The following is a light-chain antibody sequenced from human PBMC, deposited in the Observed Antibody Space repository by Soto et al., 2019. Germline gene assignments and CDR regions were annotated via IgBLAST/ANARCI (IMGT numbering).Light chain of an antibody. CDR1: QGISNY. CDR3: EEYDSAPWT. CDR2: AAS. V-gene: IGKV1-27*01. J-gene: IGKJ1*01. Sequence: DIQMTQSPSSLSASVRDRVTITCRASQGISNYLAWYQQKPGKVPKLLIYAASTLQSGVPSRFSGSGSGTDFTLTISSLQPEDVETFYCEEYDSAPWTFGQGTKVEIK.